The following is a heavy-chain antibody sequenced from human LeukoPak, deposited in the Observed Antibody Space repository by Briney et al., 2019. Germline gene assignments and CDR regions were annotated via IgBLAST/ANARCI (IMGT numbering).Heavy chain of an antibody. CDR3: ARVMGCLNWCVP. D-gene: IGHD3-10*01. J-gene: IGHJ5*02. CDR2: ISSSSSYI. Sequence: GGSLRLSCAASGFTFSNYSMNWVRQAPGKGLEWVSSISSSSSYIYYADSVKGRFTISRDNAKNTLYLQMNSLRAEDTAVYYCARVMGCLNWCVPWGEGTLVTVSS. V-gene: IGHV3-21*01. CDR1: GFTFSNYS.